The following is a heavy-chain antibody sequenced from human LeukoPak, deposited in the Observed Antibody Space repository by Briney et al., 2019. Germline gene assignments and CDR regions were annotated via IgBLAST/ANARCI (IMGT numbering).Heavy chain of an antibody. J-gene: IGHJ6*02. Sequence: SETLSLTCTVSGGSISSSSCYWGWIRQPPGKGLEWIGSIYYSGSTYYNPSLKSRVTISVDTSKNQFSLKLSSVTAADTAVYYCASSVSSKGDYYYYYGMDVWGQGTTVTVSS. D-gene: IGHD3-16*01. CDR2: IYYSGST. CDR3: ASSVSSKGDYYYYYGMDV. V-gene: IGHV4-39*07. CDR1: GGSISSSSCY.